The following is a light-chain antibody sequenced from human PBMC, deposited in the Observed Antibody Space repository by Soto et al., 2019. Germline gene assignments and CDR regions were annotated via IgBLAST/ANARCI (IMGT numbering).Light chain of an antibody. V-gene: IGKV3-15*01. J-gene: IGKJ4*01. CDR1: QSVSSN. CDR2: GAS. CDR3: QQYNNWPLT. Sequence: EIVMTQSPATLSVSQGERATLSCRASQSVSSNLAWYQQKPGQAPRLVIYGASTRATGIPARFSGSGSGTEFTLTISSLQSEDFAVYYCQQYNNWPLTFGGGTKVEIK.